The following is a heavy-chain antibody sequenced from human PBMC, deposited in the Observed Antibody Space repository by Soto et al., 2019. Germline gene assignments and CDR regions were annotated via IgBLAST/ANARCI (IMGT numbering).Heavy chain of an antibody. CDR1: GFTFDDYA. CDR2: ISWNSGSI. J-gene: IGHJ4*02. V-gene: IGHV3-9*01. CDR3: AKRRTVPTSPLDH. D-gene: IGHD4-17*01. Sequence: EVQLVESGGGLVQPGRSLRLSCAASGFTFDDYAMHWVRQAPGKGLEWVSGISWNSGSIGYADSVKGRFTISRDNAKNSLYLQMNSLSAEDTDLYYCAKRRTVPTSPLDHWGQGTQVNVCS.